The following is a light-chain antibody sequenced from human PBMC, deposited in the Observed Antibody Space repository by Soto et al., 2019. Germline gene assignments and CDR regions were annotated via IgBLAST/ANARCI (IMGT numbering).Light chain of an antibody. CDR3: QVWDTISDHYV. J-gene: IGLJ1*01. CDR1: NIESKS. Sequence: SYVLTQPPSVSVAPGQTARITCGGNNIESKSVHWYQHRPGQAPVLVIYVDSDRPSGIPDRFSASTSGNTAALTISRVEAGDEADYYCQVWDTISDHYVFGSGTKVTVL. V-gene: IGLV3-21*02. CDR2: VDS.